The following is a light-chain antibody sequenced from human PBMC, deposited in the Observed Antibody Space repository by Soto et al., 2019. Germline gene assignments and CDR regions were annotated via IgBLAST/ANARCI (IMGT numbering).Light chain of an antibody. J-gene: IGKJ1*01. V-gene: IGKV1-5*01. CDR3: KQYENYWT. Sequence: PSTLSASVGCIVTGTCRASQSVGYWLAWYQQKPGKAPTFLVYDASNLHSGVPARFSGSGSGSEFTLTISNLQPDDCATYYCKQYENYWTLGQRTKLDIK. CDR2: DAS. CDR1: QSVGYW.